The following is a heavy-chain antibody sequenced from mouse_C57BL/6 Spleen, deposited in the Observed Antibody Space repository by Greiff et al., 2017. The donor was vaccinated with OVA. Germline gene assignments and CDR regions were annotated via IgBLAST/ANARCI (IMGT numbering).Heavy chain of an antibody. J-gene: IGHJ1*03. V-gene: IGHV5-17*01. CDR2: ISSGSSTI. CDR3: ARTYDYMSYWYFDV. Sequence: EVKVVESGGGLVKPGGSLKLSCAASGFTFSDYGMHWVRQAPEKGLEWVAYISSGSSTIYYADTVKGRFTISRDNAKNTLFLQMTSLRSEDTAMYYCARTYDYMSYWYFDVWGTGTTVTVSS. D-gene: IGHD2-4*01. CDR1: GFTFSDYG.